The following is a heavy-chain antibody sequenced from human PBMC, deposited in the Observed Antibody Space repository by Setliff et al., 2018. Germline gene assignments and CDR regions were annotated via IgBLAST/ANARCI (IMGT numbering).Heavy chain of an antibody. CDR1: GDSISNYY. Sequence: SETLSLTCTVSGDSISNYYWNWIRQPAGKGLEWIGRIYVTESTKYNPSLKSRVTLSIDTSKNQFSLKLSSVTAADAALYTGAVEEWFLPKTFDFWGQGSPVTVSS. D-gene: IGHD3-10*01. V-gene: IGHV4-4*07. CDR2: IYVTEST. CDR3: AVEEWFLPKTFDF. J-gene: IGHJ4*02.